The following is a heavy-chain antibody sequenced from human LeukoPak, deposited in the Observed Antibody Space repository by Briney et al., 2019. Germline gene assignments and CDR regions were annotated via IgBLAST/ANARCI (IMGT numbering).Heavy chain of an antibody. V-gene: IGHV1-2*02. D-gene: IGHD5-24*01. CDR2: INPNSGDT. CDR3: AREDGHSPDP. CDR1: GYTFTGYY. Sequence: ASVKVSCKASGYTFTGYYIHWVRQAPGQGLEWMGWINPNSGDTTYAQNFQGRVTMTRDTSISTAYMELSRLTSDDTAVYYCAREDGHSPDPWGQGTLVTVSS. J-gene: IGHJ5*02.